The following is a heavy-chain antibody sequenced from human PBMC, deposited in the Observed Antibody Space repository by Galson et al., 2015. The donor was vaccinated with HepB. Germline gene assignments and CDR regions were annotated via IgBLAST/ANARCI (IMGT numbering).Heavy chain of an antibody. CDR2: INPSGGST. D-gene: IGHD6-19*01. CDR1: GYTFTSYY. J-gene: IGHJ5*02. Sequence: SVKVSCKASGYTFTSYYMHWVRQAPGQGLEWMGIINPSGGSTSYAQKFQGRVTMTRDTSTSTVYMELSSLRSEDTAVYYCARDIEAVAGHYTPWFDPWGQGTLVTVSS. V-gene: IGHV1-46*01. CDR3: ARDIEAVAGHYTPWFDP.